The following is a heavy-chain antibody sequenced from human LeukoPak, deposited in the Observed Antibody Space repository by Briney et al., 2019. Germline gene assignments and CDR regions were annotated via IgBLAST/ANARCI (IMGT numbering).Heavy chain of an antibody. CDR3: ARVNGGLEIDY. J-gene: IGHJ4*02. D-gene: IGHD3-10*01. CDR1: GGSISSYY. V-gene: IGHV4-59*01. CDR2: IYYSGST. Sequence: SETLSLTCTVSGGSISSYYWSWIRQPPGKGLEWIGYIYYSGSTNYNPSLKSRVTISVDTSKDQFSLKLSSVTAADTAVYYCARVNGGLEIDYWGQGTLVTVSS.